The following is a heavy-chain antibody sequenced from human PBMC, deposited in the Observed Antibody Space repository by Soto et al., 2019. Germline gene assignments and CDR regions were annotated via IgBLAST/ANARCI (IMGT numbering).Heavy chain of an antibody. CDR2: IYYSGST. D-gene: IGHD2-15*01. V-gene: IGHV4-39*01. CDR3: ARSLGYCSGGSCYSFAFDI. CDR1: GGSISSSSYY. Sequence: PSETLSLTCTVSGGSISSSSYYWGWIRQPPGKGLEWIGSIYYSGSTYYNPSLKSRVAISVDTSKNQSSLKLSSVTAADTAVYYCARSLGYCSGGSCYSFAFDIWGQGTMVTVSS. J-gene: IGHJ3*02.